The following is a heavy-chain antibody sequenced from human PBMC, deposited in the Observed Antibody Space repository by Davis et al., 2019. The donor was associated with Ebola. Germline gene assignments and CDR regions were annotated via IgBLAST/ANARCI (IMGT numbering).Heavy chain of an antibody. D-gene: IGHD4-17*01. Sequence: ASVKVSCKASGYTFTSYGISWVRQAPGQGLEWMGWISAYNGNTNYAQKFQGRVTMTRDTSTSTVYMELSSLRSEDTAVYYCARGVTTETWWFDPWGQGTLVTVSS. J-gene: IGHJ5*02. V-gene: IGHV1-18*01. CDR2: ISAYNGNT. CDR3: ARGVTTETWWFDP. CDR1: GYTFTSYG.